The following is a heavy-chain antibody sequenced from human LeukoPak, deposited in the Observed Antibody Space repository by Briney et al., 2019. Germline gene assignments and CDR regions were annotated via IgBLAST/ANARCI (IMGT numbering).Heavy chain of an antibody. CDR2: IWYDGSNK. CDR3: ARSMVRGVIIEGRGFDY. D-gene: IGHD3-10*01. J-gene: IGHJ4*02. V-gene: IGHV3-33*01. Sequence: GGSLRLSCAASGFTFSSYGMHWVRQAPGKGLEWVAVIWYDGSNKYFADSVKGRFTISRDNSKNTLYLQMNSLRAEDTAVYYCARSMVRGVIIEGRGFDYWGQGTLVTVSS. CDR1: GFTFSSYG.